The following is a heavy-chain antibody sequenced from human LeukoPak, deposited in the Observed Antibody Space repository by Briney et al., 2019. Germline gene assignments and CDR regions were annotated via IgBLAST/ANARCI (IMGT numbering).Heavy chain of an antibody. J-gene: IGHJ4*02. Sequence: TSETLSLTCTVSGGSISSSSYYWGWIRQPPGKGPEWIGSIYYSGSTYYNPSLKSRVTISVDTSKNQFSLKLSSVTAADTAVYYCAREDRALDDYGGNYDYWGQGTLVTVSS. CDR1: GGSISSSSYY. CDR2: IYYSGST. CDR3: AREDRALDDYGGNYDY. V-gene: IGHV4-39*07. D-gene: IGHD4-23*01.